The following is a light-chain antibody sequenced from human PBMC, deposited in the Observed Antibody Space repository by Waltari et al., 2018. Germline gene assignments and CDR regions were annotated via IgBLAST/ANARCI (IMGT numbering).Light chain of an antibody. CDR1: KLGDKY. V-gene: IGLV3-1*01. CDR3: QAWDSGTVV. CDR2: QDT. J-gene: IGLJ2*01. Sequence: SYELTQPPSVSVSPGQTASLTCSGDKLGDKYASWYQQKPGQSPVLVIHQDTKRPSGIPERFSGSNSGNTATLTISGTQAMDEADFYCQAWDSGTVVFGGGTKLTVL.